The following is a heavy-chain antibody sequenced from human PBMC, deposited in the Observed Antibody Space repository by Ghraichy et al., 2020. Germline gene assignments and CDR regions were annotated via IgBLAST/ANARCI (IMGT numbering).Heavy chain of an antibody. CDR2: IKSKTDGGTT. J-gene: IGHJ6*02. CDR1: GFTFSNAW. CDR3: TTDQGLGNLYYYGMDV. D-gene: IGHD4-23*01. V-gene: IGHV3-15*01. Sequence: GGSLRLSCAASGFTFSNAWMSWVRQAPGKGLEWVGRIKSKTDGGTTDYAAPVKGRFTISRDDSKNTLYLQMNSLKTEDTAVYYCTTDQGLGNLYYYGMDVWGQGTTVTVSS.